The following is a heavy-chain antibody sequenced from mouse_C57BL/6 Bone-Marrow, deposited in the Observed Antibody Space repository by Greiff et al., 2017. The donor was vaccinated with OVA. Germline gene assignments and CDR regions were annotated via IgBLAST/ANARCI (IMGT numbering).Heavy chain of an antibody. CDR3: ARDPITTVVATSYVDY. Sequence: QVQLQQSGAELVKPGASVKLSCKASGYTFTSYWMHWVKQRPGRGLEWIGRIDPNSGGTKYNEKFKSKATLTVDKPSSTAYMQLSSLTSEDSAVYYCARDPITTVVATSYVDYWGQGTTLTVSS. D-gene: IGHD1-1*01. CDR2: IDPNSGGT. J-gene: IGHJ2*01. V-gene: IGHV1-72*01. CDR1: GYTFTSYW.